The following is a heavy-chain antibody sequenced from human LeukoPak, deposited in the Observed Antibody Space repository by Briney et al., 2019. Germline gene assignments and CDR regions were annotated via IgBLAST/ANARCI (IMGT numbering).Heavy chain of an antibody. CDR1: SGSIFRSNW. CDR2: IFHSGST. D-gene: IGHD3-22*01. Sequence: SETLSLTCAVSSGSIFRSNWWSWVRQPPGKGLEWIGQIFHSGSTSYSPSLKSRVTISVDTSKNQFSLKLSSVTAADTAVYYCARHLEYYDSSGYYYSAFDIWGQGTMVTVSS. CDR3: ARHLEYYDSSGYYYSAFDI. V-gene: IGHV4-4*02. J-gene: IGHJ3*02.